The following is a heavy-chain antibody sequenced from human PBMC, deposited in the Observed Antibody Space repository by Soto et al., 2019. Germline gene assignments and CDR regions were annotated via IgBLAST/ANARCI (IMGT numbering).Heavy chain of an antibody. CDR2: INHSGSA. V-gene: IGHV4-34*01. J-gene: IGHJ4*02. D-gene: IGHD6-19*01. CDR1: GGSFSPNY. Sequence: PSETLSLTCTVSGGSFSPNYWSWIRQTPGKGLQWIGQINHSGSASYNPSLKSRVTISVHTSNSQFSLELSSVTAADTAVYYCARGLITGSHYSGGWYYFDSWGQGTQVTVSS. CDR3: ARGLITGSHYSGGWYYFDS.